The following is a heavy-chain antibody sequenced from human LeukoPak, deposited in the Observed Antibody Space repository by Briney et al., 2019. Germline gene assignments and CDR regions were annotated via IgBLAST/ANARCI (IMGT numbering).Heavy chain of an antibody. D-gene: IGHD3-16*01. V-gene: IGHV4-34*01. CDR3: ARFRGFGYYYMDV. CDR1: GGSFSGYY. J-gene: IGHJ6*03. Sequence: KTSETLSLTCAVYGGSFSGYYWSWIRQPPGKGLEWIGEINHSGSTNYNPSLKSRVTISVDTSKNQFSLKLSSVTAADTVVYYCARFRGFGYYYMDVWGKGTTVTVSS. CDR2: INHSGST.